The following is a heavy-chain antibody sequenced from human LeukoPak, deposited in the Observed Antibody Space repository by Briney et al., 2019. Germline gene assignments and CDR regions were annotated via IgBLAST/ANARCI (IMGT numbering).Heavy chain of an antibody. CDR1: GDSINNYY. J-gene: IGHJ6*02. Sequence: PSETLSLTCTVSGDSINNYYWSWIRQPPGKGLEWIGYVSYSGTPDYNPSLKSRLTISLDTSRNQFSLHLSSVTAADTAVYYCARQKWDRLTYYYYGMDVWGQGTTVTVSS. CDR3: ARQKWDRLTYYYYGMDV. CDR2: VSYSGTP. D-gene: IGHD1-26*01. V-gene: IGHV4-59*08.